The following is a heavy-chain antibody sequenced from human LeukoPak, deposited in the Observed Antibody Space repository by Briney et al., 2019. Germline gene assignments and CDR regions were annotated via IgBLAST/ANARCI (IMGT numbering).Heavy chain of an antibody. D-gene: IGHD2-2*01. V-gene: IGHV4-34*01. CDR1: GGSFSGYY. CDR3: ARGLRDIVRPAALSFKKPRTGRYYYLDV. Sequence: PSETLSLTCAVYGGSFSGYYWSWIRQPPGKGLEWIGEINDSHGPNYSPPLRSRVTISVDTSKNQFSLKLRSVTAADTAVYFCARGLRDIVRPAALSFKKPRTGRYYYLDVWGKGTTVTVSS. J-gene: IGHJ6*03. CDR2: INDSHGP.